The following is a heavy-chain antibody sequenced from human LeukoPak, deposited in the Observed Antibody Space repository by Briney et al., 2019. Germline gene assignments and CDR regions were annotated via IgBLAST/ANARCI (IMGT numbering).Heavy chain of an antibody. CDR1: GGSISSHY. D-gene: IGHD4-23*01. Sequence: PSETLSLTCTVSGGSISSHYWSWIRQPPGKGLEWIGYIHVSGGTSYDPSLKSRVTISIDTSKNQFSLKLSSVTAADTAVYYCAKGTSTVVTPNYYYYYSMDVWGKGTTVTVSS. V-gene: IGHV4-4*09. CDR3: AKGTSTVVTPNYYYYYSMDV. CDR2: IHVSGGT. J-gene: IGHJ6*03.